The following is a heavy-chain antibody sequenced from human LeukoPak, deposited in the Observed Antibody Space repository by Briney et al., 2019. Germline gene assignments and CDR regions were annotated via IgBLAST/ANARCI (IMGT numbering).Heavy chain of an antibody. J-gene: IGHJ6*02. V-gene: IGHV3-11*01. D-gene: IGHD5-18*01. CDR2: ISSSGSTI. CDR3: ARAPRGPYSYGFYGMDV. Sequence: PGGSLRLSCAASGFTFSDYYMSWIRQAPGRGLEWVSYISSSGSTIYYADSVKGRFTISRDNAKNSLYLQMNSLRAEDTAVYYCARAPRGPYSYGFYGMDVWGQGTTVTVSS. CDR1: GFTFSDYY.